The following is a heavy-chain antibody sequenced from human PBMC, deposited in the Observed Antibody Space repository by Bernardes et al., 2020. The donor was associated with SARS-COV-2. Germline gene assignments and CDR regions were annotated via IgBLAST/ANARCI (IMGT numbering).Heavy chain of an antibody. Sequence: GGSLRLSCAASGFNFAGYAMSWVRQAPGKGLQWVSGITNMGSTTSYADSVKGRFTISRDNSKNTLSLHMNSLRPEDTAVYYCARVQESVLPTSPSFRFDPWSRGAQVTVSS. D-gene: IGHD1-26*01. V-gene: IGHV3-23*01. CDR2: ITNMGSTT. CDR1: GFNFAGYA. CDR3: ARVQESVLPTSPSFRFDP. J-gene: IGHJ5*02.